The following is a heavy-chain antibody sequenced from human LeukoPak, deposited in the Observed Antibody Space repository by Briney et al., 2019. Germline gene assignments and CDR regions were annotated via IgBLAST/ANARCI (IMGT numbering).Heavy chain of an antibody. D-gene: IGHD2-15*01. CDR1: GYTFTGYY. Sequence: ASVKVSCEASGYTFTGYYMHWVRQAPGQGLEWMGRINPNSGGTNYAQKFQGRVTMTRDTSISTAYMELSRLRSDDTAVYYCARGRRIYPPSHDAFDIWGQGTMVTVSS. CDR2: INPNSGGT. CDR3: ARGRRIYPPSHDAFDI. J-gene: IGHJ3*02. V-gene: IGHV1-2*06.